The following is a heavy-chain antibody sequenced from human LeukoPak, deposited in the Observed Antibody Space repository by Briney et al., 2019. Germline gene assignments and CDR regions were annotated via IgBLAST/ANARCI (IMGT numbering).Heavy chain of an antibody. V-gene: IGHV5-51*01. CDR2: IYPGDSDT. CDR1: GYIFSTYW. Sequence: GESLQISCKGSGYIFSTYWIAWVRPVPGKGLEWMGIIYPGDSDTRYSPSFQGQVTISADKSVSTAYLHWSSLKASDTAIYYCARPNITSYYDSRGSDAFDVWGQGTMVTVSS. J-gene: IGHJ3*01. D-gene: IGHD3-22*01. CDR3: ARPNITSYYDSRGSDAFDV.